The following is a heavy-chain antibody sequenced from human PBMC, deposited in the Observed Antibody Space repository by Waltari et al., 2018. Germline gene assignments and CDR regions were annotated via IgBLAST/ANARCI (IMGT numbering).Heavy chain of an antibody. J-gene: IGHJ4*02. D-gene: IGHD3-22*01. CDR2: INPNNGDT. V-gene: IGHV1-2*06. CDR3: ATTGDLYYENSRYGLLGY. Sequence: QVQLVQSGAEVKKPGAPVKVSCKASGYSFNDYYIYWVRQAPGQGLDWMGRINPNNGDTAYAQRFQGSVTMTRDTSISTAYMELSSLTSDDTAVYYCATTGDLYYENSRYGLLGYWGQGTRVTVSS. CDR1: GYSFNDYY.